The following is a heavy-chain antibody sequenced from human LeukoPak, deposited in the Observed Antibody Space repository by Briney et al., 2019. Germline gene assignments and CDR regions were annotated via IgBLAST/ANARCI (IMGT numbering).Heavy chain of an antibody. CDR1: GYTFTSYG. D-gene: IGHD1-26*01. J-gene: IGHJ4*02. CDR2: INAYNGNT. CDR3: ARDLEGATFDY. V-gene: IGHV1-18*01. Sequence: GASVKVSCKASGYTFTSYGISWVRQAPGQGLEGMGWINAYNGNTNYAQKLQGRVTMTTDTSTSTAYMELRSLRSDDTAVYYCARDLEGATFDYWGQGTLVTVSS.